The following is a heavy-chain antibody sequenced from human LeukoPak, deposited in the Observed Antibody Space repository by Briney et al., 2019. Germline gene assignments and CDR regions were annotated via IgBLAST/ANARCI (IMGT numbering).Heavy chain of an antibody. D-gene: IGHD6-13*01. CDR3: ARGIAAAGYFDY. Sequence: GSLRLSCAASGFTFSSYSMNWIRQPPGKGLEWIGEINHSGSTNYNPSLKSRVTISVDTSKNQFSLKLSSVTAADTAVYYCARGIAAAGYFDYWGQGTLVTVSS. V-gene: IGHV4-34*01. CDR1: GFTFSSYS. CDR2: INHSGST. J-gene: IGHJ4*02.